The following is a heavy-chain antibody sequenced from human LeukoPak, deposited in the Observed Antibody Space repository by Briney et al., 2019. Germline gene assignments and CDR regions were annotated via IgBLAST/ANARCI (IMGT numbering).Heavy chain of an antibody. CDR2: IYYSGST. Sequence: PSETLCLTCTASGGSISSYYWSWIRQPPGKGLEWIGYIYYSGSTNYNPSLKSRVTISVDTSKTQFSLKLSSVTAVDTAMYDCARVVNPTTNLANWFGTWGQGTLVTVSS. J-gene: IGHJ5*02. CDR3: ARVVNPTTNLANWFGT. V-gene: IGHV4-59*01. CDR1: GGSISSYY. D-gene: IGHD1-14*01.